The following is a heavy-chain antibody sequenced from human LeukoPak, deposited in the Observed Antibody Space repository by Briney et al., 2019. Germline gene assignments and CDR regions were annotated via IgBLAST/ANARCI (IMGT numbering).Heavy chain of an antibody. D-gene: IGHD1-26*01. J-gene: IGHJ4*02. Sequence: SETLSLTCAVSSYSISSGYYWGWIRQPPGKGLEWIGSIYHSGITYYNPSLKSRVTISVDTSKNQFSLKLSSVTAADTAVYFCARHGGSYSFDYWGQGTLVTVSS. V-gene: IGHV4-38-2*01. CDR1: SYSISSGYY. CDR2: IYHSGIT. CDR3: ARHGGSYSFDY.